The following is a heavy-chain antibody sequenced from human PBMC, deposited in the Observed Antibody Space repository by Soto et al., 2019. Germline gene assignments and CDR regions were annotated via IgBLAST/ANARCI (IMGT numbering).Heavy chain of an antibody. V-gene: IGHV3-48*01. CDR2: ISSSSSTI. D-gene: IGHD3-10*01. CDR3: AKDILWSSYGLDV. J-gene: IGHJ6*02. CDR1: GFTFSSYS. Sequence: GGSLRLSCAASGFTFSSYSMNWVRQAPGKGLEWVSYISSSSSTIYYADSVKGRFTISRDNSKNTLCLQMNSLRAEDTAVYYCAKDILWSSYGLDVWGQGTTVTV.